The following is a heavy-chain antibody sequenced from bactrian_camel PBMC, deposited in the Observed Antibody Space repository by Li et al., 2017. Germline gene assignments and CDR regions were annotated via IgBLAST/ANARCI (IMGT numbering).Heavy chain of an antibody. CDR3: VACSSKIRVYDYDF. CDR1: GFTFSDYW. V-gene: IGHV3S25*01. J-gene: IGHJ4*01. D-gene: IGHD7*01. Sequence: QLVESGGGLVQPGGSLRLSCAASGFTFSDYWMYWVRQAPGKGLEWVSAINSGGTTTYYADSVKGRFTVSRDDAKNTVYLQMNSLIVEDTAVYYSVACSSKIRVYDYDFWGQGTQVTVS. CDR2: INSGGTTT.